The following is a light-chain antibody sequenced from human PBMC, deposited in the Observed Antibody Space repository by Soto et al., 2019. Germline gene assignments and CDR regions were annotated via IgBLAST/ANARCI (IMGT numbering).Light chain of an antibody. CDR2: GAS. CDR1: QSVSTY. V-gene: IGKV3-15*01. CDR3: QQYNYWTQT. Sequence: EIVLTQSPATLSVSPGERATLSCRASQSVSTYLAWYQQKPGQAPRLLIYGASSRATGIPARFSGSGSGTEFTLTINSLQSEDFAVYYCQQYNYWTQTFGQGTKVEIK. J-gene: IGKJ1*01.